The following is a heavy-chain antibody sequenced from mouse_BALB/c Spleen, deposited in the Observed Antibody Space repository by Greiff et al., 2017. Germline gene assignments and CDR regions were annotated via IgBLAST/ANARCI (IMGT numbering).Heavy chain of an antibody. CDR2: ISSGSSTI. Sequence: EVHLVESGGGLVQPGGSRKLSCAASGFTFSSFGMHWVRQAPEKGLEWVAYISSGSSTIYYADTVKGRFTISRDNPKNTLFLQMTSLRSEDTAMYYCARSGYYYGVSPMDYWGQGTSVTVSS. V-gene: IGHV5-17*02. D-gene: IGHD1-1*01. J-gene: IGHJ4*01. CDR3: ARSGYYYGVSPMDY. CDR1: GFTFSSFG.